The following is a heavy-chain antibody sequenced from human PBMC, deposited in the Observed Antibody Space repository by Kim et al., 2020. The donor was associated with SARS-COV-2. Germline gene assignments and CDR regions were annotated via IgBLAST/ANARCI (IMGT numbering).Heavy chain of an antibody. D-gene: IGHD3-22*01. J-gene: IGHJ4*02. CDR2: IYYSGTT. CDR3: ARGALYYFDTTGTFWDN. CDR1: GGSLSSGSYY. Sequence: SETLSLTCTVSGGSLSSGSYYWSWIRQPPGKGLEWIGYIYYSGTTKYNSSLKSRVTISVDTSKNQFSLKLSSVTAADTAVYYCARGALYYFDTTGTFWDNWGQGTLITVSS. V-gene: IGHV4-61*01.